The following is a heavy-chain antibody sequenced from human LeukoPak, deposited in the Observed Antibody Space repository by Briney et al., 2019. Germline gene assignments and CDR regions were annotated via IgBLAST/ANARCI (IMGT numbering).Heavy chain of an antibody. D-gene: IGHD1-26*01. CDR2: ISGSGGST. Sequence: PGGSLRLSCSASGFIFSSYAFSWFRRAPARGREGVSVISGSGGSTYSADSVKGRFTISRDNSKNTMYLQMNSLRAEDTAVYFCAKSQDGGRLFHFDYWGQGTLVTVSS. V-gene: IGHV3-23*01. CDR1: GFIFSSYA. CDR3: AKSQDGGRLFHFDY. J-gene: IGHJ4*02.